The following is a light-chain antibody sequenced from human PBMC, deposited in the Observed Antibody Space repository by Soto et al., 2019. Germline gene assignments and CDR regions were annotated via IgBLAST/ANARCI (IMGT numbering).Light chain of an antibody. Sequence: EIVLTQSPATLSLSPGERATLSCRASQSVSRYLAWYQQKPGQAPRLLIYDASNRATGIPARFSGSGSGTDFTLTISSLEPEEFAVYYCQQRSDWPPVTFGGGTKVEIK. J-gene: IGKJ4*01. CDR3: QQRSDWPPVT. V-gene: IGKV3-11*01. CDR2: DAS. CDR1: QSVSRY.